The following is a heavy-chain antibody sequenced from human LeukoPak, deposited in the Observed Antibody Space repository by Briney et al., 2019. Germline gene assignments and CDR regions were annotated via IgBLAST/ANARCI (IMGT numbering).Heavy chain of an antibody. D-gene: IGHD5-12*01. CDR1: GFTFSSYE. J-gene: IGHJ4*02. V-gene: IGHV3-48*03. CDR2: ISSSGSTI. CDR3: ARESSGYSGHGLGY. Sequence: GGSLRLSCAASGFTFSSYEMNWVRQAPGKGLEWVSYISSSGSTIYYADSVKGRFTISRDNAKNSLYLQMNSLRAEDTAVYYCARESSGYSGHGLGYWGQGTLVTVSS.